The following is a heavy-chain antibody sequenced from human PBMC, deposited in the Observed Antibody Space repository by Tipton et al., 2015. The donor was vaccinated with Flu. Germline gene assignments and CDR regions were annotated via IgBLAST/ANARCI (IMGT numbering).Heavy chain of an antibody. CDR3: ARGRGGGGSSNNWFDP. J-gene: IGHJ5*02. V-gene: IGHV4-59*01. CDR2: IYYSGST. CDR1: GGSISNYY. D-gene: IGHD2-15*01. Sequence: LRLSCTVSGGSISNYYWSWIRQPPGKGLEWIGYIYYSGSTNYNSSLKSRVTISVDTSKNQFSLKLTSVTAADTAVYYCARGRGGGGSSNNWFDPWGQGTPVTVSS.